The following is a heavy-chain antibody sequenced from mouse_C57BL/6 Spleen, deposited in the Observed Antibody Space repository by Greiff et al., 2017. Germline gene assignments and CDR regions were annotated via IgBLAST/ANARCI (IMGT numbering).Heavy chain of an antibody. CDR2: INPSTGGT. J-gene: IGHJ4*01. D-gene: IGHD2-4*01. V-gene: IGHV1-42*01. CDR1: GYSFTGYY. CDR3: ARLEGLRGDYAMDY. Sequence: EVQLQQSGPELVKPGASVKISCKASGYSFTGYYMNWVKQSPEKSLEWIGEINPSTGGTTYNQKFKAKATLTVDKSSSTAYMQLKSLTSEDSAVYYCARLEGLRGDYAMDYWGQGTSVTVSS.